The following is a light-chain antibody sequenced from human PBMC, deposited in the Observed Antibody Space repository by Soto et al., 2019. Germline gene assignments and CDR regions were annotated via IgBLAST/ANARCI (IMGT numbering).Light chain of an antibody. V-gene: IGKV1-39*01. Sequence: DIQMTQSPSSLSASVGDRVTITCRASQRVGSYLNWYQQKPGKDPTLLIYSASELQSGVSSRFIGSGSGTDFTRTIRNLQPEDFAVYYCQQSHNTPLTFGQGTKVEI. J-gene: IGKJ1*01. CDR1: QRVGSY. CDR2: SAS. CDR3: QQSHNTPLT.